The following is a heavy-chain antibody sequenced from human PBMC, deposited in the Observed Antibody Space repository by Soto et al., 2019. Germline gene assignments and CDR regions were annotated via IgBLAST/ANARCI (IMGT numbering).Heavy chain of an antibody. CDR1: GYSFSDFG. J-gene: IGHJ4*02. V-gene: IGHV1-18*04. CDR2: ISGKNGNT. Sequence: QVHLVQSGGELKKPGASVKVSCKASGYSFSDFGITWVRQAPGQGLEWMGWISGKNGNTNYAQKVQGRVTLTADTSTSTAYMEMRALTSDYTGIYYGARSDYYEDTGTFENWGQGTPVTVSS. D-gene: IGHD4-17*01. CDR3: ARSDYYEDTGTFEN.